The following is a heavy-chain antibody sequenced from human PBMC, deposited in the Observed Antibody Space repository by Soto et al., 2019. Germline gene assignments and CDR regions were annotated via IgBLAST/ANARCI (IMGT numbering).Heavy chain of an antibody. Sequence: QVQLVQSGAEVKKPGASVKVSCKASGYTFTTYDISWVRQAPGQGLEWMGRISTYNGNTNYPQSLQGRLTMTTDTSTTTAYMALRNLRSDDTAVSYCARDPYHVLMVNAPNLYGMDVWGPGTTVTVSS. CDR2: ISTYNGNT. CDR3: ARDPYHVLMVNAPNLYGMDV. J-gene: IGHJ6*02. D-gene: IGHD2-8*01. V-gene: IGHV1-18*01. CDR1: GYTFTTYD.